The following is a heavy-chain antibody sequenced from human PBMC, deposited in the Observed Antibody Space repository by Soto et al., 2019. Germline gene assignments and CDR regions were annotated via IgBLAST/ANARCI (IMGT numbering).Heavy chain of an antibody. Sequence: GGSLRLSCAASGFTFSSYGMHWVRQAPGKGLEWVAVISYDGSNKYYADSVKGRFTISRDNSKNTLYLQMNSLRAEDTAVYYCAKVLRSTYYDFWSGYYVSLGDYYYGMDVWGQGTTVTVSS. CDR2: ISYDGSNK. V-gene: IGHV3-30*18. CDR1: GFTFSSYG. D-gene: IGHD3-3*01. J-gene: IGHJ6*02. CDR3: AKVLRSTYYDFWSGYYVSLGDYYYGMDV.